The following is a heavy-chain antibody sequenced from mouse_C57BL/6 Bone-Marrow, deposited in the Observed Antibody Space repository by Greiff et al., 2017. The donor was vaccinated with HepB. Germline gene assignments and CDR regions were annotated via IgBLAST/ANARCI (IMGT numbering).Heavy chain of an antibody. CDR1: GFTFSDYY. CDR3: ARRAPYDYFDY. CDR2: ISNGGGST. D-gene: IGHD1-1*01. V-gene: IGHV5-12*01. J-gene: IGHJ2*01. Sequence: EVQRVESGGGLVQPGGSLKLSCAASGFTFSDYYMYWVRQTPEKRLEWVAYISNGGGSTYYPDTVKGRFTISRDNAKNTLYLQMSRLKSEDTAMYYCARRAPYDYFDYWGQGTTLTVSS.